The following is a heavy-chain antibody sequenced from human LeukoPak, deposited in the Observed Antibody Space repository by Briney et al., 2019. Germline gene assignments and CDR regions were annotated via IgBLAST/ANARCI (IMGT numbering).Heavy chain of an antibody. V-gene: IGHV4-4*07. Sequence: PSETLSLTCTVSGGSISSYYWSWIRQPAGKGLEWIGRIYTSGSTNYNPSLKSRVTMSVDTSKNQFSLKLSSVTAADTAVYYCAGGPLTGDDFWSGHYSYFDYWGQGTLVTVSS. CDR3: AGGPLTGDDFWSGHYSYFDY. CDR2: IYTSGST. J-gene: IGHJ4*02. CDR1: GGSISSYY. D-gene: IGHD3-3*01.